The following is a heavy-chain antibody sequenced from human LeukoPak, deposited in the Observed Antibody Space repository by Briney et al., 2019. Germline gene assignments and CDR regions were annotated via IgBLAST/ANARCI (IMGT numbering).Heavy chain of an antibody. CDR3: TRHSDTYCSRANCYVDNFYGLDV. CDR2: ISYDGSNK. J-gene: IGHJ6*02. V-gene: IGHV3-30*03. D-gene: IGHD2-2*01. Sequence: GGSLRLSCAASGFTFWSYGMHWVRQAPGKGLEWVAVISYDGSNKKFADSVKGRFTISRDNSKSTLFLQMNSLTTEDTAVYYCTRHSDTYCSRANCYVDNFYGLDVWGQGTRVTVSS. CDR1: GFTFWSYG.